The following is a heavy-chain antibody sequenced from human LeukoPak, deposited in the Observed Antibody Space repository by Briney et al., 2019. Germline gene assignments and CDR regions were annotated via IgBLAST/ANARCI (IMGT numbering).Heavy chain of an antibody. J-gene: IGHJ4*02. Sequence: SGGSLRLSCAASVFTFSSYSMNWVRQAPGKGLEWVSSISSSSSYIYYADSVKGRFTISRDNAKNSLYLQMNSLRAEDTAVYYCARDVVVPAAYFDYWGQGTLFTVSS. CDR3: ARDVVVPAAYFDY. V-gene: IGHV3-21*01. CDR2: ISSSSSYI. CDR1: VFTFSSYS. D-gene: IGHD2-2*01.